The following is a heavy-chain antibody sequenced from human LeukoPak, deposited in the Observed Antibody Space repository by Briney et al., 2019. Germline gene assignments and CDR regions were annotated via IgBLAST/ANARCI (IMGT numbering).Heavy chain of an antibody. Sequence: GSLRLSCTASGFPFGDYAMTWVRQAPGEGLEWVGFIRSNLYGGTPEYAASVKGRFTISRDDSNSIAYLEMDSLKTDDTAVYYCTRDQTPYYWGQGTLVTVSS. CDR3: TRDQTPYY. CDR1: GFPFGDYA. J-gene: IGHJ4*02. CDR2: IRSNLYGGTP. V-gene: IGHV3-49*04.